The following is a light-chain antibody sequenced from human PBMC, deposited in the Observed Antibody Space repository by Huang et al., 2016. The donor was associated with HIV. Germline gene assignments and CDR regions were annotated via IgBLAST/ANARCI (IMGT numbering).Light chain of an antibody. Sequence: EIVLTQSPGTVSLSTGERATLSCRASQSVTSSYLAWYQQKPGQAPRLVIHDASSRATGIPDRFSGSGSGTDFTRTINRLEPEDFAVYFCQQYGSSPVTFGGGTKLEI. CDR2: DAS. CDR3: QQYGSSPVT. J-gene: IGKJ4*01. V-gene: IGKV3-20*01. CDR1: QSVTSSY.